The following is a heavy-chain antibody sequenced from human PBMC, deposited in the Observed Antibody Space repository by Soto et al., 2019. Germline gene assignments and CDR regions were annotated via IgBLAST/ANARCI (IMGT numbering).Heavy chain of an antibody. V-gene: IGHV3-30*18. Sequence: GGSLRLSCAASGFTFSSYGMHWVRQAPGKGLEWVAVISYDGSNKYYADSVKGRFTISRDNSKNTLYLQMNSLRAEDTAVYYCANCWWIRSFSAPPPDYGMDVWGQGTTVTVSS. CDR2: ISYDGSNK. J-gene: IGHJ6*02. CDR1: GFTFSSYG. CDR3: ANCWWIRSFSAPPPDYGMDV. D-gene: IGHD5-18*01.